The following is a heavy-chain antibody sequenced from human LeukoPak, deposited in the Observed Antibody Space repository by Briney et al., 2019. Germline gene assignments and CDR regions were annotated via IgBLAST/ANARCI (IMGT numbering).Heavy chain of an antibody. Sequence: ASVKVSCKASGYTFTGYYMHWVRQAPGQGLEWIGWINPNSGGTNYAQKFQGRVTMTRDTSISTAYMELSRLRSDDTAVYYCARARSWDDAFDIWGQGTMVTVSS. D-gene: IGHD6-13*01. J-gene: IGHJ3*02. CDR3: ARARSWDDAFDI. V-gene: IGHV1-2*02. CDR1: GYTFTGYY. CDR2: INPNSGGT.